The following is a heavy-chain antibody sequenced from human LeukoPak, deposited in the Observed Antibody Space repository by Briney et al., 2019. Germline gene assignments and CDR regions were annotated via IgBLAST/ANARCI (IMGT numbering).Heavy chain of an antibody. V-gene: IGHV3-21*01. Sequence: GGSLRLSCAASGFTFSSYSMNWVRQAPGKGLEWVSSISSSSSYIYYADSVKGRFTISIDNAKNSLYLQMNSLRAEDTAVYYCARDLWVTTVTTGPYYGMDVWGQGTTVTVSS. D-gene: IGHD4-17*01. J-gene: IGHJ6*02. CDR3: ARDLWVTTVTTGPYYGMDV. CDR2: ISSSSSYI. CDR1: GFTFSSYS.